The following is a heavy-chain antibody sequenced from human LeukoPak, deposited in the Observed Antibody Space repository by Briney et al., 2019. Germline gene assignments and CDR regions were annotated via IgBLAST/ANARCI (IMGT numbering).Heavy chain of an antibody. CDR2: ISSSSSYI. V-gene: IGHV3-21*04. CDR3: AKENWYLYDNNWYKTWFDP. D-gene: IGHD1/OR15-1a*01. J-gene: IGHJ5*02. CDR1: GFTFSSYS. Sequence: GGSLRLSCAASGFTFSSYSTNWVRQAPGKGLEWVSSISSSSSYIYYADSVKGRFTISRDNSKNTLYLLMNSLRVEDTAIYYCAKENWYLYDNNWYKTWFDPWGQGTLVTVSS.